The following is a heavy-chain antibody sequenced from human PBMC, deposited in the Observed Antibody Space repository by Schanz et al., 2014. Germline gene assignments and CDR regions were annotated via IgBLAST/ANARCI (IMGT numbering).Heavy chain of an antibody. D-gene: IGHD3-10*01. CDR1: GFAFSSYG. Sequence: EVQLLESGGGLVQPGGSLRLSCLASGFAFSSYGMNWLRQAPGKGLEWVSVIGVDGTTTYYADSVKGRFTISRDNSKNTLYLQMNSLRPEDTAVYYCAKYRGYYRVSGSYRELAYWGQGTLVTVSS. J-gene: IGHJ4*02. CDR2: IGVDGTTT. CDR3: AKYRGYYRVSGSYRELAY. V-gene: IGHV3-23*01.